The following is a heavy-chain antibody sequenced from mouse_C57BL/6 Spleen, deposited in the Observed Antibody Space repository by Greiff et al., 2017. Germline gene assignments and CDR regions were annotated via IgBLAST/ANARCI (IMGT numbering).Heavy chain of an antibody. CDR2: ILPGSGST. J-gene: IGHJ3*01. D-gene: IGHD2-2*01. CDR3: AGSTMVTSGFAY. Sequence: VQLQQSGAELMKPGASVKLSCKATGYTFTGYWIEWVKQRPGHGLAWIGEILPGSGSTNYNEKFKGKAKFTADPSSNPAYMQLSSLITEYSAIYSCAGSTMVTSGFAYWGQGTLVTVSA. CDR1: GYTFTGYW. V-gene: IGHV1-9*01.